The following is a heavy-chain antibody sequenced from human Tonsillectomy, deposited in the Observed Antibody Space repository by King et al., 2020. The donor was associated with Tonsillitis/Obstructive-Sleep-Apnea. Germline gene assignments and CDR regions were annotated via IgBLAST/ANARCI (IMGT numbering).Heavy chain of an antibody. CDR1: GFTVSSNY. V-gene: IGHV3-53*01. J-gene: IGHJ4*02. CDR2: PSIGGCA. Sequence: QLVQSGGGFIQPGGSLRLSCAASGFTVSSNYMSCVLQAPGVGLEWDSVPSIGGCAYYAHSVKGRFTISRDNYKNTLYLQMNSLRAEDTAVYYCARGPQYDILTGSPEGHWGQGTLVTVSS. CDR3: ARGPQYDILTGSPEGH. D-gene: IGHD3-9*01.